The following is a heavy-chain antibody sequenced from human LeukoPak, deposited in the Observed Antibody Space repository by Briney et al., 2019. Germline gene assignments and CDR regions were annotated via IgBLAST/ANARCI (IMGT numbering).Heavy chain of an antibody. D-gene: IGHD3-22*01. J-gene: IGHJ4*02. CDR2: INTDGSTT. Sequence: GGSLRLSCAASGFTFSSYWMHWVRQAPGKGLVWVSRINTDGSTTSYADSVKGRFTIARDNAENTLYLQMNSLRAEDTAVYYCARASDSSGYYDYWGQGTLVTVSS. V-gene: IGHV3-74*01. CDR1: GFTFSSYW. CDR3: ARASDSSGYYDY.